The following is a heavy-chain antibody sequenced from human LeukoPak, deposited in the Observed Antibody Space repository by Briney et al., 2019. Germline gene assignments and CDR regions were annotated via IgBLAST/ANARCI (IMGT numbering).Heavy chain of an antibody. CDR3: AKGLEASSWYFDS. J-gene: IGHJ4*02. Sequence: SETLSLTCTVSGGSISTYYWSWIRQPPGRGLEWIGYTHHSGKTNYNPSLNSRVSMSVDTSKNQFSLKLNSVTAADTAVYYCAKGLEASSWYFDSWGQGTLVTVSS. CDR2: THHSGKT. CDR1: GGSISTYY. V-gene: IGHV4-59*01. D-gene: IGHD6-13*01.